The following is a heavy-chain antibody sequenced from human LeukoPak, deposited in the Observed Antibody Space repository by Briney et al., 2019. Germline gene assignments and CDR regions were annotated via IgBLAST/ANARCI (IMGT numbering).Heavy chain of an antibody. CDR2: IYYSGST. J-gene: IGHJ5*02. CDR3: ARRRASQWELRP. Sequence: PSETLSLTCTVSGGSISSYYWGWIRQPPGKGLEWIGSIYYSGSTYYNPSLKSRVTISVDTSKNQFSLKLSSVTAADTAVYYCARRRASQWELRPWGQGTLVTVSS. V-gene: IGHV4-39*01. D-gene: IGHD1-26*01. CDR1: GGSISSYY.